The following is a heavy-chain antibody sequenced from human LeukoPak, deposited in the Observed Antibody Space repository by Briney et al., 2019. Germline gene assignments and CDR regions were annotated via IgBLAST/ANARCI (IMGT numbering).Heavy chain of an antibody. CDR1: GYSFTSYW. J-gene: IGHJ4*02. D-gene: IGHD3-22*01. CDR3: ARRDSSGYYQDY. CDR2: IDPSDSYT. Sequence: GESLKISCKGSGYSFTSYWISWVRQMPGKVLEGMGRIDPSDSYTNYSPSFQGHVTISADKSITTPYLQWSTLKASDTAMYYCARRDSSGYYQDYWGQGTLVTVSS. V-gene: IGHV5-10-1*01.